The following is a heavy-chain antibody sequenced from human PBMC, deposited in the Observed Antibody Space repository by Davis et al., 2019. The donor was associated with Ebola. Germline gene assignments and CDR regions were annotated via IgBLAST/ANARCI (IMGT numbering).Heavy chain of an antibody. V-gene: IGHV3-7*01. CDR3: ARGPSTGNSFSY. CDR1: GFSFSSYG. J-gene: IGHJ4*02. D-gene: IGHD6-13*01. Sequence: GGSLRLSCAASGFSFSSYGMSWVRQAPGKGLEWVANIKQDGSEKYYVDSVEGRFTIARDNAKNSLYLQMNSLRAEDTAVYYCARGPSTGNSFSYWGQGTLVTVSS. CDR2: IKQDGSEK.